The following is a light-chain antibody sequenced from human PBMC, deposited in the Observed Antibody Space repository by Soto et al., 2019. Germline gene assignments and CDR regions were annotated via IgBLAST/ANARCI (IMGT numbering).Light chain of an antibody. Sequence: EIVMTQSPATLSVSPGERATLSCRASQSVSSNLAWYQQKPGQARRLLIYGASTRATGIPARFSGSGSGTEFTLTISSLQSEDFAVYYCQQYNNWCTFGQGTKVEIK. V-gene: IGKV3-15*01. CDR2: GAS. CDR1: QSVSSN. CDR3: QQYNNWCT. J-gene: IGKJ1*01.